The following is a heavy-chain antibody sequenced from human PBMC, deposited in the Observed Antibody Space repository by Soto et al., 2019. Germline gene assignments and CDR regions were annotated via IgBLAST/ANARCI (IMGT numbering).Heavy chain of an antibody. Sequence: PGGSLRLSCAASGFTFSSYGMHWVRQAPGKGLEWVAVISYDGSNKYYADSVKGRFTISRDNSKNTLYLQMNSLRAEDTAVYYCAKDLVRFLEWRARGSNWFDPWGQGTLVTVSS. CDR1: GFTFSSYG. CDR3: AKDLVRFLEWRARGSNWFDP. D-gene: IGHD3-3*01. CDR2: ISYDGSNK. V-gene: IGHV3-30*18. J-gene: IGHJ5*02.